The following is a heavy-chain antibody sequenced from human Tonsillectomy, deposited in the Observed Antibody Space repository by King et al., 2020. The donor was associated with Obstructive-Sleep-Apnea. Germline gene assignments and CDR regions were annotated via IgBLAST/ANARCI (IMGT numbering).Heavy chain of an antibody. D-gene: IGHD6-13*01. CDR2: IYYGGGT. CDR1: GGSISSSSCY. J-gene: IGHJ5*02. CDR3: ATERAAVTNWFDP. Sequence: QLQESGPGLVKPSETLSLTCSVSGGSISSSSCYWGWIRQPPGKGLEWIGSIYYGGGTYYSPSLKSRVTISVDTSKNQFSLNLRSLTAADTAVYYCATERAAVTNWFDPWGQGTLVTVSS. V-gene: IGHV4-39*07.